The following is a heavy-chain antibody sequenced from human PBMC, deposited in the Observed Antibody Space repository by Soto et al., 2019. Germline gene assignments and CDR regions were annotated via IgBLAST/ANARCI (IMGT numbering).Heavy chain of an antibody. V-gene: IGHV1-46*01. CDR3: AKDGIQLWPRYYFDF. J-gene: IGHJ4*02. D-gene: IGHD5-18*01. Sequence: HVQLVQSEAEVKKPGASVQVSCKASGYSFTNYSMHWVRQVPGQGPEWMGKINPTSGSRSYAQKFKDKVTMTRDMSSNTLYIQLSSLTSEDTAVYYCAKDGIQLWPRYYFDFWGQGTLVIVS. CDR1: GYSFTNYS. CDR2: INPTSGSR.